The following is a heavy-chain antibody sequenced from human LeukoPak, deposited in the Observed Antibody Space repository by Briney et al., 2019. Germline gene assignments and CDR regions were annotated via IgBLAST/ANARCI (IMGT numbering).Heavy chain of an antibody. V-gene: IGHV4-38-2*02. CDR1: GYSISSGYY. CDR3: ARGTAMEY. CDR2: IYHSGST. Sequence: PSETLSLTCTVSGYSISSGYYWGWIRQPPGKGLEWIGSIYHSGSTYYNPSLKSRVTISVDTSKNQFSLKLSSVTAADTAVYYCARGTAMEYWGQGTLVTVSS. D-gene: IGHD5-18*01. J-gene: IGHJ4*02.